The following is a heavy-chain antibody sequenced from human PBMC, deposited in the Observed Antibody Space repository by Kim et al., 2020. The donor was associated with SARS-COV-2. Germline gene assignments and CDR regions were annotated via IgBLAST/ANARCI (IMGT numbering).Heavy chain of an antibody. CDR2: ISGSGGST. J-gene: IGHJ4*02. Sequence: GSLRLSCAASGFTFSSYAMSWVRQAPGKGLEWVSAISGSGGSTYYADSVKGRFTISRDNSKNTLYLQMNSLRAEDTAVYYCAKVLQTRRYDILTGYWEYYFDYWGQGTLVTVSS. V-gene: IGHV3-23*01. CDR3: AKVLQTRRYDILTGYWEYYFDY. D-gene: IGHD3-9*01. CDR1: GFTFSSYA.